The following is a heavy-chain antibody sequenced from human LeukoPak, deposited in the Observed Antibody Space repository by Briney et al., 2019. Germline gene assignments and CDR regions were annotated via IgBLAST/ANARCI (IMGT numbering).Heavy chain of an antibody. Sequence: LSLTCTVSGGSISSGGYYWSWIRQPPGKGLEWVSYISSSSSTIYYADSVKGRLTISRDNAKNSLFLQMNSLRAEDTAVYYCAREGVYAMDVWGQGTTVTVSS. CDR3: AREGVYAMDV. V-gene: IGHV3-11*04. CDR2: ISSSSSTI. J-gene: IGHJ6*02. CDR1: GGSISSGGYY. D-gene: IGHD2-8*01.